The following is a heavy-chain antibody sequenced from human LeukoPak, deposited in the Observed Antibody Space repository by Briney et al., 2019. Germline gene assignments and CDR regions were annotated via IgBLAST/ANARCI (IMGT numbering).Heavy chain of an antibody. Sequence: PSETLSLTCTVSGGSISSSSYYWGWIRQPPGKGLEWIGSIYYSRSTYYNPSLKSRVTISVDTSKNQFSLKLSSVTAADTAVYYCARSRITMVRGVIIPPDYWGQGTLVTVSS. CDR2: IYYSRST. D-gene: IGHD3-10*01. V-gene: IGHV4-39*01. CDR1: GGSISSSSYY. CDR3: ARSRITMVRGVIIPPDY. J-gene: IGHJ4*02.